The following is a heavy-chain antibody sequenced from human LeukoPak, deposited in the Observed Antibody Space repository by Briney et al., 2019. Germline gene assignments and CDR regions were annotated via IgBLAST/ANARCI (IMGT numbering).Heavy chain of an antibody. V-gene: IGHV3-21*01. CDR1: GFTFSSYS. CDR3: AINGVISGYSYT. Sequence: GGSLRLSCAASGFTFSSYSMNWVRQAPGKGLEWVSSISSSSSYIYYADSVKGRFTISRDNAKNSLYLQMNSLRAEDTAVYYCAINGVISGYSYTWGQGTLVTVSS. J-gene: IGHJ5*02. D-gene: IGHD5-18*01. CDR2: ISSSSSYI.